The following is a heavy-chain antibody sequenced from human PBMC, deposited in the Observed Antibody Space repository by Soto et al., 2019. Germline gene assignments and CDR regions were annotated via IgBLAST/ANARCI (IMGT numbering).Heavy chain of an antibody. Sequence: QVQLVQYGAEVKKPGSSVKVSCKASGGTFSSYTISWVRQAPGEGLEWMGGIIPIFGTANYAQKFQGRVTITADESTTTAYMELSSLRSEDTAVYYCARGSGSGRTAYNWFDPWGQGTLVTVSS. CDR1: GGTFSSYT. V-gene: IGHV1-69*01. CDR3: ARGSGSGRTAYNWFDP. D-gene: IGHD2-15*01. CDR2: IIPIFGTA. J-gene: IGHJ5*02.